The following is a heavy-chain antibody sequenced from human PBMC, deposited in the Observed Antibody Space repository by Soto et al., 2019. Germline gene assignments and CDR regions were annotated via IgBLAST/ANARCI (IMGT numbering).Heavy chain of an antibody. V-gene: IGHV4-34*01. CDR3: ARGTWAVRFQY. CDR2: INHSGGI. J-gene: IGHJ4*02. D-gene: IGHD3-16*01. Sequence: SETLSLTSAVYGRSFSYDYWTWIRQSPGEGLEWIGEINHSGGINYNPSLKSRVTLSEDTSKNQLSLKLNSVTAADTAVYYCARGTWAVRFQYWGQGTPVTVSS. CDR1: GRSFSYDY.